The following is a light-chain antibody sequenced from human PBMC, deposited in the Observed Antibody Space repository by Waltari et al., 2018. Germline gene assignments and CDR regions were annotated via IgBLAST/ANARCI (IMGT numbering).Light chain of an antibody. CDR2: CSS. V-gene: IGLV1-40*01. J-gene: IGLJ3*02. CDR3: QSYDTTLSVV. Sequence: QSVLTQPPSVSGAPGQRVTISCTGSVSNIGAGYDVHWSQQVPRAAPKLLIYCSSSRPVGVPDRFFGSTSGTSASLAITGLQAEDEAVYYCQSYDTTLSVVFGGGTKLTVL. CDR1: VSNIGAGYD.